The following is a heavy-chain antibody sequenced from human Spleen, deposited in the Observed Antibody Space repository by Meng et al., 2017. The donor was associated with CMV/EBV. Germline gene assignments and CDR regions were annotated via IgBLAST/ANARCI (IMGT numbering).Heavy chain of an antibody. CDR1: GESFSRFY. J-gene: IGHJ4*02. CDR2: IYYSGST. CDR3: AYDSSGYKYYFDY. Sequence: SQTLSLTCAVYGESFSRFYWNWIRQPPGKGLEWIGSIYYSGSTYYNPSLKSRVTISVDTSKNQFSLKLSSVTAADTAVYYCAYDSSGYKYYFDYWGQGTLVTVSS. V-gene: IGHV4-34*01. D-gene: IGHD3-22*01.